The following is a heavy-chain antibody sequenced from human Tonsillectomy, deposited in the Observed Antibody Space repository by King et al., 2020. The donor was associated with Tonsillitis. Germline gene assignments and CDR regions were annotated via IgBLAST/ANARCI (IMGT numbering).Heavy chain of an antibody. CDR1: GGSINSYY. D-gene: IGHD2-15*01. CDR3: ARASTEGGHYDY. V-gene: IGHV4-59*01. CDR2: IFYSGGT. Sequence: VQLQESGPGLVRPSETLSLTCTVSGGSINSYYWSWIRQPPGKGLQWIGYIFYSGGTSYNPSLKSRVTISVDTSKNQFSLKLSSVTAADTAVYYWARASTEGGHYDYWGQGTLVTVSS. J-gene: IGHJ4*02.